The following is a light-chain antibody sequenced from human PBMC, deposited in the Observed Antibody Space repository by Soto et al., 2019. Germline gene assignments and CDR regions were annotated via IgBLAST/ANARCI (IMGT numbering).Light chain of an antibody. CDR1: QAISTY. J-gene: IGKJ1*01. V-gene: IGKV1-9*01. CDR3: QQLNCYPVT. Sequence: IQLTQSPSSLSASVGDRFTITCRSSQAISTYLAWYQQSPGKAHKLLIYAASSLQRGVPSRFSGRGSGTDFTLTIRSLQPQDCAAYHCQQLNCYPVTFGQGTKVQVK. CDR2: AAS.